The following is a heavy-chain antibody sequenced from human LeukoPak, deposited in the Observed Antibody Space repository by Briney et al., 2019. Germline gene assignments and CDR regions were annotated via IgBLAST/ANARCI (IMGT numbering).Heavy chain of an antibody. CDR1: GYSISSGYY. V-gene: IGHV4-38-2*02. CDR3: ADKYYDFWSGYPEYFQH. Sequence: PPETLSLTCTVSGYSISSGYYWGWIRQPPGKGLEWIGSIYHSGSTYYNPSLKSRVTISVDTSKNQFSLKLSSVTAADTAVYYCADKYYDFWSGYPEYFQHWGQGTLVTVSS. D-gene: IGHD3-3*01. J-gene: IGHJ1*01. CDR2: IYHSGST.